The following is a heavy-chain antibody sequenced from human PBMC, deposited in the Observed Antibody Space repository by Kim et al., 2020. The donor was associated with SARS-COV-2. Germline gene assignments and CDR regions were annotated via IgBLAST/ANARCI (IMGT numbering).Heavy chain of an antibody. CDR2: ST. J-gene: IGHJ4*02. V-gene: IGHV4-59*01. CDR3: ARVYSSSVDY. D-gene: IGHD6-6*01. Sequence: STNYNPSLKSRVTISVDTSKNQFSLKLSSVTAADTAVYYCARVYSSSVDYWGQGTLVTVSS.